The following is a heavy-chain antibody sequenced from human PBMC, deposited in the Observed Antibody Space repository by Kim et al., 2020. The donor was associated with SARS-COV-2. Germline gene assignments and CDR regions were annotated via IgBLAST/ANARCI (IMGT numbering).Heavy chain of an antibody. V-gene: IGHV3-73*01. CDR1: GFTFSGSP. CDR2: IRSRANSYAT. J-gene: IGHJ3*02. Sequence: GGSLRLSCAASGFTFSGSPMHLGRQASGKGLDWVGRIRSRANSYATSYAASGKGRFTISRDDSKSTAYLQMNSLKTEDTAVYDCTLIPGTTFALWYAFD. D-gene: IGHD1-1*01. CDR3: TLIPGTTFALWYAFD.